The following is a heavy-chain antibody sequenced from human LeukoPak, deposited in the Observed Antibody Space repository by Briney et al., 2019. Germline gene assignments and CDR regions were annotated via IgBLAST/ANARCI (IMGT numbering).Heavy chain of an antibody. Sequence: ASVKVSCKASGGTFSSYAISWVRQAPGQGLEWMGGIIPIFGIANYAQKFQGRVTITADKSTSTAYIELSSLRSEDTAVYYCARGRDWFDPWGQGTLVTVSS. CDR2: IIPIFGIA. CDR3: ARGRDWFDP. V-gene: IGHV1-69*10. J-gene: IGHJ5*02. CDR1: GGTFSSYA.